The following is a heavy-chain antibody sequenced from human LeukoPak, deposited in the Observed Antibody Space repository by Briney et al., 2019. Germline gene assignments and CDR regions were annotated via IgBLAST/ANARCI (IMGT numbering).Heavy chain of an antibody. J-gene: IGHJ6*03. CDR3: ARLRGSSAYYYYYYMDV. D-gene: IGHD6-6*01. CDR2: IYYSGST. V-gene: IGHV4-59*08. Sequence: SETLSLTCTVSGGSISSYYWSWIRQPPGKGLEWIGYIYYSGSTNYNPSLKNRVTISVDTSKNQFSLKLSSVTAADTAVYYCARLRGSSAYYYYYYMDVWGKGTTVTVSS. CDR1: GGSISSYY.